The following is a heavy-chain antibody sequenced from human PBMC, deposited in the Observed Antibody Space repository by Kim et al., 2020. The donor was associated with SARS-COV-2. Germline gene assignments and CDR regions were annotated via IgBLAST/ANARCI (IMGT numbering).Heavy chain of an antibody. V-gene: IGHV3-7*01. CDR1: GFTFSTYW. D-gene: IGHD3-10*01. CDR2: IQADGSEK. CDR3: ARAPLWFGGDLLYYFDY. J-gene: IGHJ4*02. Sequence: GGSLRLSCAASGFTFSTYWMTWVRQAPGKGLEWVANIQADGSEKYYVDSVKGRFTISRDNAKNSLFLQMNSLRAEDTAVYYCARAPLWFGGDLLYYFDYWGQGTLVTVSS.